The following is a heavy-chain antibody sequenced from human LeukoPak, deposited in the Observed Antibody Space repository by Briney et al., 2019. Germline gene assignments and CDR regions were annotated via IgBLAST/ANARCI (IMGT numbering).Heavy chain of an antibody. Sequence: GGSLRLSCAASGFTFSSYSMNWVRQAPGKGLEWVSSISSGSSYKYYADSVKGRFTISRDNAKNSLYLQMNSLRAEDTALYFCASFTVVVASDIWGQGTMVTVSS. CDR2: ISSGSSYK. J-gene: IGHJ3*02. D-gene: IGHD2-21*01. CDR1: GFTFSSYS. CDR3: ASFTVVVASDI. V-gene: IGHV3-21*01.